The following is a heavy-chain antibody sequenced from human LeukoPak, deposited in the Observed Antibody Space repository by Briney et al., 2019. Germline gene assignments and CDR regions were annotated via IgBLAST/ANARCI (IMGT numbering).Heavy chain of an antibody. Sequence: GGSLRLSCVASGFTFSSSWMNWVRQAPGKGLEWVANIKGDGSVQSYVDSVKGRFTIARDNSRATVYLQMNSLRADDAAVYYCAKGHSDYGTGFDLWGQGTLVTVSS. CDR2: IKGDGSVQ. CDR3: AKGHSDYGTGFDL. CDR1: GFTFSSSW. J-gene: IGHJ4*02. V-gene: IGHV3-7*05. D-gene: IGHD4-17*01.